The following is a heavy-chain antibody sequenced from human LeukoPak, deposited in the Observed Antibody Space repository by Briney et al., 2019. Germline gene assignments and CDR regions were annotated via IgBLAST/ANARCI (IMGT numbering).Heavy chain of an antibody. Sequence: PSETLSLTCAVYGGSFSGYYWSWIRQPPGKGLEWIGEINHSGSTNYNPSLKSRVTISVDTSKNQFSLKLSSVTAADTAVYYCAREGYFDGAFDIWGQGTMVTVSS. D-gene: IGHD3-9*01. V-gene: IGHV4-34*01. CDR3: AREGYFDGAFDI. CDR2: INHSGST. J-gene: IGHJ3*02. CDR1: GGSFSGYY.